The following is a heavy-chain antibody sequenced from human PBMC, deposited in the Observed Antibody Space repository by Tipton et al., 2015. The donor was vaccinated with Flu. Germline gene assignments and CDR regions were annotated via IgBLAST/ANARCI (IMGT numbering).Heavy chain of an antibody. J-gene: IGHJ4*02. V-gene: IGHV4-39*07. D-gene: IGHD1-26*01. CDR1: GGSISSSSYY. CDR3: AREVGAEFDY. Sequence: LRLPCTVSGGSISSSSYYWGWIRQPPGKGLEWIGSIYYSGSTYYNPSLKSRVTISVDTSKNQFSLKLSSVTAADTAVYYCAREVGAEFDYWGQGTLVTVSS. CDR2: IYYSGST.